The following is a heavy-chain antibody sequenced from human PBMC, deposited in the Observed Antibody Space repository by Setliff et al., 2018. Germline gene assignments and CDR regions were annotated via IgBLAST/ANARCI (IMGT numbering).Heavy chain of an antibody. J-gene: IGHJ5*02. CDR3: ARHVLGYSSSYNWFDP. Sequence: SETLSLTCAVSGYSISSGCYWGWIRQPPGKGLEWIGSIYHSGSTYYNPSLKSRVTISVDTSKNQFSLKLSSVTAADTAVYYCARHVLGYSSSYNWFDPWGQGTQVTVSS. CDR2: IYHSGST. CDR1: GYSISSGCY. D-gene: IGHD6-6*01. V-gene: IGHV4-38-2*01.